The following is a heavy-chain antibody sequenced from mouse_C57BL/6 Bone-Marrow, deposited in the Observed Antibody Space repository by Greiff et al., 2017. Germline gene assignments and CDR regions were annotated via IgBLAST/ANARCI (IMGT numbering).Heavy chain of an antibody. CDR2: ISDGGSYT. CDR1: GFTFSSYA. Sequence: EVMLVESGGGLVKPGGSLKLSCAASGFTFSSYAMSWVRQTPGKRLEWVATISDGGSYTYYPDNVKGRFTISRDNAKNNLYLQMGHLKSEDTAMYYCARRGTTVVAHFDYWGQGTTLTVSS. V-gene: IGHV5-4*03. D-gene: IGHD1-1*01. J-gene: IGHJ2*01. CDR3: ARRGTTVVAHFDY.